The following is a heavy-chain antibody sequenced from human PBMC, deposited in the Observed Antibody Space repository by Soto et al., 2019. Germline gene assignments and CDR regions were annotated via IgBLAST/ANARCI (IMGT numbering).Heavy chain of an antibody. D-gene: IGHD5-18*01. V-gene: IGHV4-39*01. J-gene: IGHJ4*02. CDR3: ARLLMDTGGEPYYVDY. CDR2: IYYSGST. Sequence: SETLSLTCTVSGGSISSSSYYWGWIRQPPGKGLEWIGSIYYSGSTYYNPSLKSRVTISVDTSKNQFSLKLSSVTAADTAVYYCARLLMDTGGEPYYVDYWGQGTLVTVSS. CDR1: GGSISSSSYY.